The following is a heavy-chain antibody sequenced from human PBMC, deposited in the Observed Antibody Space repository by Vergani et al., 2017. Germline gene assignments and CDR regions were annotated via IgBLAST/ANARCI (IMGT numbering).Heavy chain of an antibody. CDR1: GFTFDDYA. V-gene: IGHV3-9*01. J-gene: IGHJ4*02. CDR3: ARGYDSSGYYYHGTYDY. Sequence: EVQLVESGGGLVQPGRSLRLSCAASGFTFDDYAMHWVRQAPGKGLEWVSGISWNSGSIGYADSVKGRFTISRDNAKNSLYLQMNSLRAEDTAVYYCARGYDSSGYYYHGTYDYWGQGTLVTVSS. D-gene: IGHD3-22*01. CDR2: ISWNSGSI.